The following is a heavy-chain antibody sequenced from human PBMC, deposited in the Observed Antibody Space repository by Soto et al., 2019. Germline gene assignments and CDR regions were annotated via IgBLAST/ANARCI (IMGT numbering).Heavy chain of an antibody. D-gene: IGHD1-26*01. CDR1: GFTFSSYA. J-gene: IGHJ4*02. V-gene: IGHV3-23*01. CDR3: EKDFASGVVGAGFDY. Sequence: EVQLLESGGGLVQPGGSLRLSCAASGFTFSSYAMSWVRQAPGKGLEWVSAISGSGGSTYYADSVKGRFTISRDNSKNTLYLQMNSLRAEDTAVYDCEKDFASGVVGAGFDYWGQGTLVTVSS. CDR2: ISGSGGST.